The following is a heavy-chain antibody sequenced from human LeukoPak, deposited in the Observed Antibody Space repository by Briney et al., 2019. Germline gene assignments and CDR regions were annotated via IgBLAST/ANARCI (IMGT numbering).Heavy chain of an antibody. CDR3: TWTWNDGDFEN. Sequence: GGSLKLSCAASGFTFSGSAVHWVRQASGKGLEWVGCIRSKANNYATAYGASVKGRFSISRNDSKNTAYLQMNSLKIEDTAVYYCTWTWNDGDFENWGQGTLVTVSS. CDR2: IRSKANNYAT. J-gene: IGHJ4*02. CDR1: GFTFSGSA. V-gene: IGHV3-73*01. D-gene: IGHD1-1*01.